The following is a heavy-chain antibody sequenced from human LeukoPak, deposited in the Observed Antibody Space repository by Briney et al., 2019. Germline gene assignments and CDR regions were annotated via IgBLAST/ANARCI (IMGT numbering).Heavy chain of an antibody. J-gene: IGHJ5*02. Sequence: AAVTLSCKTSAYSFADDYMHGVRQGPGQELELMGWINPNSGVISSAQKFRGRVTMTRDTSITTVYMEVRWLTSDDTAIYYCARADRLDGARYLIGPWGQGTLVTVSS. CDR3: ARADRLDGARYLIGP. CDR1: AYSFADDY. CDR2: INPNSGVI. D-gene: IGHD2-21*01. V-gene: IGHV1-2*02.